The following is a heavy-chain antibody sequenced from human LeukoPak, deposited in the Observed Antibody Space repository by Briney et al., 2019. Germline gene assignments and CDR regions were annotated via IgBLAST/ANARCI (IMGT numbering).Heavy chain of an antibody. D-gene: IGHD1-26*01. CDR3: ARDMVGAVQDY. J-gene: IGHJ4*02. Sequence: PGGSLRLSWAASGFTVSDYYMSWIRQPPGRGREWVSYSSGSSSTIYYADSVKGPFTISRDNAKNSLYLQMNGLRAEDTAVYYCARDMVGAVQDYWGQGTLVIVSS. CDR1: GFTVSDYY. V-gene: IGHV3-11*01. CDR2: SSGSSSTI.